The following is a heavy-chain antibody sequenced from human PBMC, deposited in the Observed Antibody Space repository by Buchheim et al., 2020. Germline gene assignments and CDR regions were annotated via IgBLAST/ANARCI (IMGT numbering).Heavy chain of an antibody. CDR2: IYPGDSDT. CDR3: ARHMSWGSSSSPFDY. V-gene: IGHV5-51*01. D-gene: IGHD6-6*01. Sequence: EVQLVQSGAEVRKPGESLKISCKDTGYSFPSSWIGWVRQMPGKGLEWMGTIYPGDSDTRYSPSFEGQVTISVDRSISSACLQWSSLKASDTAMYYCARHMSWGSSSSPFDYWGQGTL. CDR1: GYSFPSSW. J-gene: IGHJ4*02.